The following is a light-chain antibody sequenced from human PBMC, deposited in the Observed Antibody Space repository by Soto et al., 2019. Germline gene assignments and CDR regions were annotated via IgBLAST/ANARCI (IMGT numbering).Light chain of an antibody. Sequence: DVPMTQSPSTLSASVGDRVTITCRASQSISNWVAWFQQKPGKGPKLLIYDASSLESGVPSRFSGSGSGTEFTLTISSLQPDDSATYYCQQYNSYSPYTFGQGTKLEIK. V-gene: IGKV1-5*01. J-gene: IGKJ2*01. CDR2: DAS. CDR1: QSISNW. CDR3: QQYNSYSPYT.